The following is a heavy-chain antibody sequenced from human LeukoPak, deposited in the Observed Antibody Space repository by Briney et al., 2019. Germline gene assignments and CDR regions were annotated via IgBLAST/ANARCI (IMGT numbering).Heavy chain of an antibody. CDR2: IYYSGST. D-gene: IGHD3-10*01. V-gene: IGHV4-59*12. J-gene: IGHJ5*02. CDR1: GGSISSYY. Sequence: SETLSLTCTVSGGSISSYYWSWIRQPPGKGLEWIGYIYYSGSTNYNPSLKSRVTISVDTSKNQFSLKLSSVTAADTAVYYCARHYSGMVRGVTPGNWFDPWGQGTLVTVSS. CDR3: ARHYSGMVRGVTPGNWFDP.